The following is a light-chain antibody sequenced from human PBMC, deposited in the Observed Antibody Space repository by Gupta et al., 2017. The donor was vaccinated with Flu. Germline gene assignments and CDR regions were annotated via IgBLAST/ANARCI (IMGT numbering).Light chain of an antibody. V-gene: IGKV2-28*01. Sequence: AMSRRSSHGILGNSVDDYLDWFVQKPGQSPRLLIRLGYNRAPGVPERFSGSGTGTXFTLTIXSLEPDDFGTYYCQQASKCPFTFGXGTNVEIK. CDR2: LGY. J-gene: IGKJ4*01. CDR3: QQASKCPFT. CDR1: HGILGNSVDDY.